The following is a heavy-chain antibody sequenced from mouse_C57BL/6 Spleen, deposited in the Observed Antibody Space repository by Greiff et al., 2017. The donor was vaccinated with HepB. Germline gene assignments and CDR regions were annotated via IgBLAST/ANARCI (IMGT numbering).Heavy chain of an antibody. CDR2: IWRGGST. D-gene: IGHD2-4*01. CDR3: AKTNDYDGYFDV. V-gene: IGHV2-5*01. CDR1: GFSLTSYG. J-gene: IGHJ1*03. Sequence: VKVEESGPGLVQPSQSLSITCTVSGFSLTSYGVHWVRQSPGKGLEWLGVIWRGGSTDYNAAFMSRLSITKDNSKSQVFFKMNSLQADDTAIYYCAKTNDYDGYFDVWGTGTTVTVSS.